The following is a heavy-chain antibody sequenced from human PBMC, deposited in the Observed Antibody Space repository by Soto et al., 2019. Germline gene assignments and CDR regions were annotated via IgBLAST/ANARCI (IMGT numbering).Heavy chain of an antibody. CDR1: GGTFSSYT. D-gene: IGHD3-10*01. CDR3: ARLWFGDPDYYYYMDV. CDR2: IIPILGIA. V-gene: IGHV1-69*02. J-gene: IGHJ6*03. Sequence: QVQLVQSGAEVKKPGSSVKVSCKASGGTFSSYTISWVRQAPGQGLEWMGRIIPILGIANYAQKFQGRVTITADKSTSTAYMELSSLRSEDTAVYYCARLWFGDPDYYYYMDVWGKGTTVTVSS.